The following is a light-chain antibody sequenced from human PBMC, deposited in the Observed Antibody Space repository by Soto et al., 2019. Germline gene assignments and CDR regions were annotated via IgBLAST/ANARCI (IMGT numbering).Light chain of an antibody. J-gene: IGLJ1*01. CDR1: SSDVGAYNF. CDR2: EVS. V-gene: IGLV2-14*01. Sequence: QSVLIQPASVSGSPGQSITISCTGTSSDVGAYNFVSWYQHHPDKAPKLMISEVSNRPSGVSDRFSGSKSGNTASLTISGLQAADEADYYCASLTTTSFVFGTGTKVTVL. CDR3: ASLTTTSFV.